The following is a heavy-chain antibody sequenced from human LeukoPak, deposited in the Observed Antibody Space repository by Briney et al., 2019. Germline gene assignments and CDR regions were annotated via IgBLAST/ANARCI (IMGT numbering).Heavy chain of an antibody. Sequence: GGSLRLSCAASGFTVGSNYMNWVRQAPGKGLEWVSVVYSGGSTYYADSVKGRFTISRDYSKNTLYLQMSSLRAEDTAVYFCVRGYSFGPYGMDVWGQGTTVTVSS. V-gene: IGHV3-53*05. CDR1: GFTVGSNY. J-gene: IGHJ6*02. CDR3: VRGYSFGPYGMDV. CDR2: VYSGGST. D-gene: IGHD2-15*01.